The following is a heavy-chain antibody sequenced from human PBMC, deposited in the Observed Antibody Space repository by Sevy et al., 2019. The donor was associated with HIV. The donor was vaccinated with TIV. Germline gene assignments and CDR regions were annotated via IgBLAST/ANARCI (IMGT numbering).Heavy chain of an antibody. Sequence: GGSLRLSCAASGFTTGFTFSDYWMAWVRQAPGKGLEWVANIKEDGTEIYYLDSLKGRFTISRDNAKNLLYLQMNSLRAEDTALYHCARNTYYLDRTGFGAFDIWGHGIMVTVSS. V-gene: IGHV3-7*03. CDR3: ARNTYYLDRTGFGAFDI. CDR2: IKEDGTEI. D-gene: IGHD3-22*01. CDR1: GFTTGFTFSDYW. J-gene: IGHJ3*02.